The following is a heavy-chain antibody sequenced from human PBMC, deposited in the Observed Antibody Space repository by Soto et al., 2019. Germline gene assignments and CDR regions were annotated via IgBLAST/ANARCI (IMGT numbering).Heavy chain of an antibody. V-gene: IGHV4-30-4*01. Sequence: SETLSLTCSVSCGSISSDDYYWTWIRQPPGEGLEWIGYIYYTGRTSSTPSLESRVTISIDTSKNQFSLKLSSVSAADTAVYYCAGEGSAAGEYFVFLGQGTLVTVSA. CDR1: CGSISSDDYY. D-gene: IGHD2-15*01. CDR3: AGEGSAAGEYFVF. J-gene: IGHJ4*02. CDR2: IYYTGRT.